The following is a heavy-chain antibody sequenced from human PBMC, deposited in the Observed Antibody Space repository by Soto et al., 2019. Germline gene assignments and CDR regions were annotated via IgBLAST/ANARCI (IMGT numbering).Heavy chain of an antibody. CDR3: ARHILPDCSSTSCYGYYYYYMDV. V-gene: IGHV1-18*01. J-gene: IGHJ6*03. D-gene: IGHD2-2*01. Sequence: QVQLVQSGAEVKKPGASVKVSCKASGYTFTSYGIRWVRQAPGQGLEWMGWISAYNGNTNYAQKLQGRVNMTTDTSTSTAYMELRSMRSVDTDVYCFARHILPDCSSTSCYGYYYYYMDVWGKGTTVTVSS. CDR2: ISAYNGNT. CDR1: GYTFTSYG.